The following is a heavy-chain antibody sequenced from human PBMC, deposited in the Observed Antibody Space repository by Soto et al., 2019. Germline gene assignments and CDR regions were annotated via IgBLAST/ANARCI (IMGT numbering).Heavy chain of an antibody. CDR3: AKDRIVETQDSSGPFDY. Sequence: QVQLVESGGGVVQPGRSLRLSCAASGFTFSSYGMHWVRQAPGKGLEWVAVISYDGSNKYYADSVKGRFTISRDNSKNTLYLQMNSLRAEDTAVCYCAKDRIVETQDSSGPFDYWGQGTLVTVSS. CDR2: ISYDGSNK. D-gene: IGHD3-22*01. J-gene: IGHJ4*02. V-gene: IGHV3-30*18. CDR1: GFTFSSYG.